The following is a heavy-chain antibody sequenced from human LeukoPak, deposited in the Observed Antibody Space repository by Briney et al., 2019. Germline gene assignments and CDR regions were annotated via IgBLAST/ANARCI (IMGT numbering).Heavy chain of an antibody. CDR1: GYTFTGYY. J-gene: IGHJ4*02. CDR2: INPNSGGT. D-gene: IGHD3-9*01. CDR3: ARDYETDYDILTGYYHVIDY. V-gene: IGHV1-2*02. Sequence: ASVKVSCKASGYTFTGYYMHWVRQAPGQGLEWMGWINPNSGGTNYAQKFQGRVTMTRDTSISTAYMELSRLRSDDTAMYYCARDYETDYDILTGYYHVIDYWGQGTLVTVSS.